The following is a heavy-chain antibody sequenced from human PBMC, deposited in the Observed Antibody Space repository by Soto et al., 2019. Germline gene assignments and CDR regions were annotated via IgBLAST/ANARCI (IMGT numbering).Heavy chain of an antibody. CDR1: CDLLISIYP. CDR3: ARTDNVGYYPH. Sequence: PPESRSPTCLVACDLLISIYPWSCLRLPPGLSLEWIASIFQTATTYHTRSLKRRVTIAVDTSKKQFSLRLTAVTAADSALYYCARTDNVGYYPHWGQGNLVTVSS. D-gene: IGHD3-22*01. V-gene: IGHV4-38-2*01. CDR2: IFQTATT. J-gene: IGHJ4*02.